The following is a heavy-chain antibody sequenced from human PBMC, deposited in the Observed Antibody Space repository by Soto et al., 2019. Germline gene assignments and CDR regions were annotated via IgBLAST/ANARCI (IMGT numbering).Heavy chain of an antibody. Sequence: QVQLQQWGAGLLKPSETLSLTCAVYGGSFSGYYWSWIRQPPGKGLEWIGEINHSGSTNYNPSLKSRVTISVDTSKNQFSLKLSSVTAADTAVYYCARMWDRFGEPYYGMDVCGHGTTVTVSS. V-gene: IGHV4-34*01. CDR1: GGSFSGYY. CDR2: INHSGST. CDR3: ARMWDRFGEPYYGMDV. J-gene: IGHJ6*02. D-gene: IGHD3-10*01.